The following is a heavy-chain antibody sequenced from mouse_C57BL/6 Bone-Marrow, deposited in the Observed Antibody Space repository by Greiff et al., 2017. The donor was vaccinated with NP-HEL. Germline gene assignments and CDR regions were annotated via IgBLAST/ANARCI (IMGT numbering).Heavy chain of an antibody. J-gene: IGHJ2*01. V-gene: IGHV5-6*01. D-gene: IGHD1-1*01. CDR1: GFTFSSYG. CDR3: SRHVEYYGSSYYFDY. CDR2: ISSGGSYT. Sequence: EVMLVESGGDLVKPGGSLKLSCAASGFTFSSYGMSWVRQTPDKRLEWVATISSGGSYTYYPDSVKGRFTISRDNAKNTLYLQMSSLKSEDTAMYYCSRHVEYYGSSYYFDYWGQGTTLTVSS.